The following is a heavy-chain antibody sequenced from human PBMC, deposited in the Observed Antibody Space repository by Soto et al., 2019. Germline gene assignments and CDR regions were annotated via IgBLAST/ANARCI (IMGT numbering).Heavy chain of an antibody. J-gene: IGHJ4*02. CDR1: GFTFISHT. V-gene: IGHV3-21*04. CDR3: SREVQPVFRREYDY. CDR2: ISGSGSP. Sequence: EVQLVESGGGLVKPGGSLRLSCAVSGFTFISHTLNWVRQAPGKGLEWVSSISGSGSPYYADSVKGRFTISRDNAQNSLYLQMTSLRGADTAVYYCSREVQPVFRREYDYWGQGTLVTVSS.